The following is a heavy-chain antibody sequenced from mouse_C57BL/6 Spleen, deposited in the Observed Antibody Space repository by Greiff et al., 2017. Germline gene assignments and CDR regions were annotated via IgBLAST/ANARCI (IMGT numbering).Heavy chain of an antibody. Sequence: QVQLQQPGAELVKPGASVKMSCKASGYTFTSYWITWVKQRPGQGLEWIGDIYPGSGSTNYNEKFKSKATLTVDTSSSTAYMQLSSLTSEDSAVYYCARWATTVVATRYFDYWGQGTTLTVSS. CDR1: GYTFTSYW. V-gene: IGHV1-55*01. J-gene: IGHJ2*01. D-gene: IGHD1-1*01. CDR3: ARWATTVVATRYFDY. CDR2: IYPGSGST.